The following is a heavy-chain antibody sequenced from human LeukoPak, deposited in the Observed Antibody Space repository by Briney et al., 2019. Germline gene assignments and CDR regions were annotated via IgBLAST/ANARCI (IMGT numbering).Heavy chain of an antibody. Sequence: GGSLRLSCAASGFTFSSYHMNWVRQAPGKGLEWVSSISSSSDYIYYADSVKGRFTISRDNAKNSLYLQMNSLRAEDTALYYCAKESRSFGGVSTMIYWGQGTLVTVSS. CDR3: AKESRSFGGVSTMIY. CDR1: GFTFSSYH. J-gene: IGHJ4*02. CDR2: ISSSSDYI. V-gene: IGHV3-21*04. D-gene: IGHD3-16*01.